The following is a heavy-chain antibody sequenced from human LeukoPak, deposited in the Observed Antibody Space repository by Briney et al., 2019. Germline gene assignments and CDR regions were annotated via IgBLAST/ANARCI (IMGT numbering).Heavy chain of an antibody. Sequence: SGGSLRLSCAASGFTVSSNYMSWVRQAPGKGLEWVSVIYSGGSTYYADSVKGRFTISRDNSKNTLYLQMNSLRAEDTAVYYCARDRLSSTSYYMGVWGKGTTVTVSS. D-gene: IGHD2-2*01. CDR3: ARDRLSSTSYYMGV. J-gene: IGHJ6*03. CDR1: GFTVSSNY. V-gene: IGHV3-66*02. CDR2: IYSGGST.